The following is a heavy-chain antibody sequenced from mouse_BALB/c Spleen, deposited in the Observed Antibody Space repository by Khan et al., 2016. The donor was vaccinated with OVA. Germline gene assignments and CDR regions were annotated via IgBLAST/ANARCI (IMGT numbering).Heavy chain of an antibody. CDR3: ARQPYYHYYIMDY. CDR1: GFSLTDYG. V-gene: IGHV2-6-1*01. Sequence: QVQLKESGPGLVAPLQSLSITCTISGFSLTDYGVHWVRQPPGKGLEWLVVIWSDGSTTYNSALKSRLSIIKDNSKSQIFLKMNSLQTDDTAMYYCARQPYYHYYIMDYWGQGTSVTVSS. J-gene: IGHJ4*01. CDR2: IWSDGST. D-gene: IGHD2-10*01.